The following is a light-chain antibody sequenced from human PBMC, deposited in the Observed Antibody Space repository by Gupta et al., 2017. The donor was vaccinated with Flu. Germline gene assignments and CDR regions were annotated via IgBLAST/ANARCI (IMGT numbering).Light chain of an antibody. J-gene: IGKJ2*01. Sequence: EIVLTQSPATLSWSPGERATLSCRASQSVSRYLAWYQKTPGHAPRLLIYGASNRAKGSPDRCSGSGGGTDFNRTISSREPEDFEVYYCQHRSRGHPLYTFGQGTKVEIK. CDR2: GAS. CDR3: QHRSRGHPLYT. V-gene: IGKV3-11*01. CDR1: QSVSRY.